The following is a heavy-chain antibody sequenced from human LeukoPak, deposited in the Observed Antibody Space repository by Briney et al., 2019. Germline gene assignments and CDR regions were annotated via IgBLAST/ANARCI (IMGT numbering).Heavy chain of an antibody. CDR3: ARTHFDSLGWFDP. CDR2: IYYSGST. CDR1: GGSISSSSYY. V-gene: IGHV4-39*07. J-gene: IGHJ5*02. Sequence: SETLSLTCTVSGGSISSSSYYWGWIRQPPGKGLEWIGSIYYSGSTYYNPSLKSRVTISVDTSKNQFSLNLTSVTAADTALYFCARTHFDSLGWFDPWGQGIQVIVSS. D-gene: IGHD3-9*01.